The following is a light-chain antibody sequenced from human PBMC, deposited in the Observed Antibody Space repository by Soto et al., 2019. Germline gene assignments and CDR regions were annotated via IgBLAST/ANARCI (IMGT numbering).Light chain of an antibody. V-gene: IGLV1-44*01. CDR3: AAWDDSRNGDV. CDR1: SPNIGGNA. Sequence: QSALTQPPSASGTPGQRVTISCAGSSPNIGGNAVNWYQQLPGTAPKVLIYSNNQRPSGVPDRFSGSKYGTSASLAISGLQSEDEADYYCAAWDDSRNGDVFGNGIRVTAL. J-gene: IGLJ1*01. CDR2: SNN.